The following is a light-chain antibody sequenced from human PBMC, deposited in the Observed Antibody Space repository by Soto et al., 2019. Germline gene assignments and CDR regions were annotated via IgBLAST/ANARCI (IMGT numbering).Light chain of an antibody. CDR3: QYCQPYDDSPPLT. J-gene: IGKJ4*01. V-gene: IGKV3-20*01. Sequence: EIVLTQSPGTLSLSPGERATLSCRASQSVSYYLAWYQQKPGQAPRLLIYDASSRATGVPDRFSGSGSGTDFTLTIRRLETEDFAVYYCQYCQPYDDSPPLTFGGGTKVEIK. CDR2: DAS. CDR1: QSVSYY.